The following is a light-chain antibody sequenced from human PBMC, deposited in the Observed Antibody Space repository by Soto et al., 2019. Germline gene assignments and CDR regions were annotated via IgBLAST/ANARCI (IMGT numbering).Light chain of an antibody. CDR1: SSDVGGYNY. CDR2: EVS. CDR3: SSYAGSFYV. J-gene: IGLJ1*01. V-gene: IGLV2-8*01. Sequence: QSALTQPPSASGSPGQSVTISCTGTSSDVGGYNYVSWYQQHPGKAPKLMIYEVSKRPSGVPDRFSGSKSGNTASLTVSGLKAEDEADYYCSSYAGSFYVFGTGTKLTVL.